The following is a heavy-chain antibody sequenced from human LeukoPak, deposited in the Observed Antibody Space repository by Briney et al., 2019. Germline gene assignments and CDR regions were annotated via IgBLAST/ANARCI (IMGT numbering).Heavy chain of an antibody. CDR3: TRKGSQWDFLVDY. D-gene: IGHD2/OR15-2a*01. CDR2: TSSSGSTI. Sequence: GGSLRLSCAASGFTFSSYEMNWVRQAPGKGLEWVSYTSSSGSTIYHADSVKGRFTISRDNAKNSLYLQMNSLTAEDTAVYYCTRKGSQWDFLVDYWGQGTRVAVSP. CDR1: GFTFSSYE. J-gene: IGHJ4*02. V-gene: IGHV3-48*03.